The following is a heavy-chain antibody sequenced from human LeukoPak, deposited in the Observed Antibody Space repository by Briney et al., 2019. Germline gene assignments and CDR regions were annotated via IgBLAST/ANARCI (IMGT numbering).Heavy chain of an antibody. D-gene: IGHD2-2*01. CDR3: ARGPKVPAPTYYFDY. V-gene: IGHV3-23*01. J-gene: IGHJ4*02. Sequence: GGSLRLSCAASGFTFSTYAMTWVRQAPGKGLEWVSALSGSGGSTFYADSVKGRFTISRDNSKNTLYLQMSSLRTEDTAVSYCARGPKVPAPTYYFDYWGQGTLVTVSS. CDR2: LSGSGGST. CDR1: GFTFSTYA.